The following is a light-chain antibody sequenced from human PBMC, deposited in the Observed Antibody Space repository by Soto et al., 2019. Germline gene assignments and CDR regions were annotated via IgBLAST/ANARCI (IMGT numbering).Light chain of an antibody. V-gene: IGKV1-5*03. CDR2: KAS. J-gene: IGKJ1*01. CDR3: QQCYSYPPT. Sequence: DIQMTQSPPTLSASVGDRVTITCRASQSISSWLAWYQQKPGKAPKVLIYKASNLQSGVPSRFSGSGSGTEFTLTTSSLQPDDFATYYCQQCYSYPPTFGQGTTVDIK. CDR1: QSISSW.